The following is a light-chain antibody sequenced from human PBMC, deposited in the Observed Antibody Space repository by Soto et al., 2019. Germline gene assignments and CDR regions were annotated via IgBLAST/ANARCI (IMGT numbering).Light chain of an antibody. CDR2: EVS. Sequence: QSALTQPASVSGSPGQSITLSCTGTSSDVGSYNLVSWYQQHPGKAPKLMIYEVSKRPSGVSNRFSGSKSGNTASLTISGLQAEDEADYYCCSYAGYWVFGGGTKLTVL. CDR3: CSYAGYWV. CDR1: SSDVGSYNL. J-gene: IGLJ3*02. V-gene: IGLV2-23*02.